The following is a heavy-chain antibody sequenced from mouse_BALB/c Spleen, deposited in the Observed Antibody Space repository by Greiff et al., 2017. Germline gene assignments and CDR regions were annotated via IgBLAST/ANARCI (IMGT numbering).Heavy chain of an antibody. Sequence: VQLKESGPGLVKPSQSLSLTCTVTGYSITSDYAWNWIRQFPGNKLEWMGYISYSGSTSYNPSLKSRISITRDTSKNQFFLQLNSVTTEDTATYYCARGYYRYDGVDYWGQGTTLTVSS. CDR2: ISYSGST. V-gene: IGHV3-2*02. D-gene: IGHD2-14*01. CDR1: GYSITSDYA. CDR3: ARGYYRYDGVDY. J-gene: IGHJ2*01.